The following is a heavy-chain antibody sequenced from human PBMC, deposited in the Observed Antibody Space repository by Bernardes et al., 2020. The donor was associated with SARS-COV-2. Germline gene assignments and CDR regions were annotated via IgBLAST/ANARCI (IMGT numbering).Heavy chain of an antibody. Sequence: GGSLRLSCAASGFTFSSYWMSWVRQAPGKGLEWVSSISGTSDSTYDADSVKGRFTISRDNSKNTLFLQMSSLRVEDTAVYYCAKEVEVAVAGYFDLWGRGTLVIVSS. V-gene: IGHV3-23*01. J-gene: IGHJ2*01. CDR2: ISGTSDST. CDR3: AKEVEVAVAGYFDL. CDR1: GFTFSSYW. D-gene: IGHD6-19*01.